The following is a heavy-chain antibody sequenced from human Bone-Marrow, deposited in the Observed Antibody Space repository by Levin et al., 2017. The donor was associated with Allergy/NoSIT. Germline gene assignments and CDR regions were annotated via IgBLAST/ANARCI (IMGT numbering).Heavy chain of an antibody. CDR3: ATYIVGAGGRGD. Sequence: KPSETLSLTCTVSGGSIRRSDYHWGWIRQPPGKGLEWIGSLYESISGTTYYNPSLKTRVTISVDTSRNQFSLKLGSVTAADTAVYYCATYIVGAGGRGDWGQGALVTVSS. V-gene: IGHV4-39*01. CDR1: GGSIRRSDYH. D-gene: IGHD1-26*01. CDR2: LYESISGTT. J-gene: IGHJ4*02.